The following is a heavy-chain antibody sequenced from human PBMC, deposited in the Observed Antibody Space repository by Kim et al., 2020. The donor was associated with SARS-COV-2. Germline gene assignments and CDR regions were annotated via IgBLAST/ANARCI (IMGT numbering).Heavy chain of an antibody. D-gene: IGHD4-4*01. J-gene: IGHJ6*03. V-gene: IGHV3-23*01. CDR3: AKADSKGYLYYYYYMDV. Sequence: VKGRFTISRDNSKNTLYLQMNSLRAEDTAVYDCAKADSKGYLYYYYYMDVWGKGTTVTVSS.